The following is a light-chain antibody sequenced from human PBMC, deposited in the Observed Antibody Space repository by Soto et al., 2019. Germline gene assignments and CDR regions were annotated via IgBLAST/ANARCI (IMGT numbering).Light chain of an antibody. Sequence: QSVLTQSPSATRTPGQRVTITYSGSSSNIESNTVNWYQQLPGTAPKLLIYSNNQRPSGVPDRFSGSKSGTSASLAISGLQSGDEADYYCAAWDDSLNAYVFGTGTKVTVL. CDR1: SSNIESNT. J-gene: IGLJ1*01. V-gene: IGLV1-44*01. CDR3: AAWDDSLNAYV. CDR2: SNN.